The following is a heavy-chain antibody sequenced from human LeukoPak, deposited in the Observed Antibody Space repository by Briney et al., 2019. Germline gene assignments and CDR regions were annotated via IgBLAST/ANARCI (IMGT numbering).Heavy chain of an antibody. CDR1: GYTFTGYS. Sequence: ASVKVSCKASGYTFTGYSMYWVRQAPGQGLEWMGWINPNSGGTNYAQKFQGRVTMTRDTSISTAYMELSRLRSDDTAVYYCASPPRYCSGGSCYSSRYWGQGTLVTVSS. CDR3: ASPPRYCSGGSCYSSRY. D-gene: IGHD2-15*01. J-gene: IGHJ4*02. V-gene: IGHV1-2*02. CDR2: INPNSGGT.